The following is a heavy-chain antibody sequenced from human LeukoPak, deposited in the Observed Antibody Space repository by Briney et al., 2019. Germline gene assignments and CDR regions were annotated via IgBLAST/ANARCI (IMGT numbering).Heavy chain of an antibody. CDR3: ARGHIAAAGTRNNYYYYYYMDV. D-gene: IGHD6-13*01. V-gene: IGHV4-34*01. J-gene: IGHJ6*03. Sequence: SETLSLTCAVYGGSFSGYYWSWIRQPPGKGLEWIEEINRSGSTNYNPSLKSRVTISVDTSKNQFSLKLSSVTAADTAVYYCARGHIAAAGTRNNYYYYYYMDVWGKGTTVTVSS. CDR1: GGSFSGYY. CDR2: INRSGST.